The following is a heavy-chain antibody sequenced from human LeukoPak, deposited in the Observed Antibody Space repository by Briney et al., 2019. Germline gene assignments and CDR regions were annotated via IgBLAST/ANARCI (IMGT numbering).Heavy chain of an antibody. CDR1: GYSYTTYW. V-gene: IGHV5-51*01. CDR2: IYPGNSDT. CDR3: ARLHYSDRSGYYSAFGY. J-gene: IGHJ4*02. D-gene: IGHD3-22*01. Sequence: GESLKISCKGSGYSYTTYWIAWVRQMPGKGLEWMGIIYPGNSDTRYSPSFQGQVTISADKSVRTAYLQWSSLKASDTAMYYCARLHYSDRSGYYSAFGYWGQGTLVTVSS.